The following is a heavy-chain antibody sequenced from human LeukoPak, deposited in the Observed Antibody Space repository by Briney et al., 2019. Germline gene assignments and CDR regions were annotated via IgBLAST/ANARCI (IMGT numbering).Heavy chain of an antibody. Sequence: PSETLSLTCAVYGGSFSGYYWSWIRQPPGKGLEWIGEINHSGSTNYNPSLKSRVTISVDTSKNQFSLKLSSVTAADTAVYYCARAPYTAVDYWGQGTLVTVSS. CDR1: GGSFSGYY. J-gene: IGHJ4*02. CDR3: ARAPYTAVDY. V-gene: IGHV4-34*01. CDR2: INHSGST. D-gene: IGHD5-18*01.